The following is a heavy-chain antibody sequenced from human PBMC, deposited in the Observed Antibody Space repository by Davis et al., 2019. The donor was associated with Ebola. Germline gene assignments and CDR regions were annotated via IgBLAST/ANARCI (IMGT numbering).Heavy chain of an antibody. V-gene: IGHV4-59*02. J-gene: IGHJ4*02. CDR2: FYHVGST. Sequence: SETLSLTCTVPGGSVTSHYWSWIRQPPGKGLEWMGYFYHVGSTIYNRSFKSRISISVDTSKNQFSLRLSAVTAADTAVYYCARGITRGNDYVGQGTLVIVSS. CDR1: GGSVTSHY. D-gene: IGHD1-14*01. CDR3: ARGITRGNDY.